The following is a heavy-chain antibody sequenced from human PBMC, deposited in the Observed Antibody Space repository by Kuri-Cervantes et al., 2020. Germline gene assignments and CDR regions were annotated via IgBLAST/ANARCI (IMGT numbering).Heavy chain of an antibody. J-gene: IGHJ6*02. D-gene: IGHD3-10*01. CDR2: INPSGGST. V-gene: IGHV1-46*01. Sequence: ASVKVSCKASGYTFTGYYMHWVRQAPGQGLEWMGIINPSGGSTSYAQKFQGRVTMTRDTSTSTVYMELSSLRSEDTAVYYCARERSPQSTRITMVRGVITNSNYYYYYGMDVWGQGTTVTVSS. CDR1: GYTFTGYY. CDR3: ARERSPQSTRITMVRGVITNSNYYYYYGMDV.